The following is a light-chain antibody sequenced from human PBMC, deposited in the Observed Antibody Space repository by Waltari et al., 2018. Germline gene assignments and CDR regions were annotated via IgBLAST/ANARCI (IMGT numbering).Light chain of an antibody. Sequence: EIVLTQSPGTLSLSPGARATLSCRASQSVSSNYLAWYQQKPGQAPRPLTYAASSRATGIPDRFSGSGSGTDFTLTISRLEPEDFAVYYCQQYSYSRWTFGQGTKVEIK. CDR3: QQYSYSRWT. J-gene: IGKJ1*01. V-gene: IGKV3-20*01. CDR2: AAS. CDR1: QSVSSNY.